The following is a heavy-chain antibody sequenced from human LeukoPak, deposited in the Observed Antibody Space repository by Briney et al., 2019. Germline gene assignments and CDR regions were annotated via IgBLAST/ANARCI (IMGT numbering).Heavy chain of an antibody. V-gene: IGHV3-53*01. Sequence: GGSLRLSCTASGFTVSSNYMSWVRQAPGKGLEWVSVIRSDGSTNHADSVKGRFTISRDNSKNTLYLQMNNLRAEDTAVYYCARDMDYGGNSGTDYWGQGTLVTVSS. J-gene: IGHJ4*02. D-gene: IGHD4-23*01. CDR3: ARDMDYGGNSGTDY. CDR2: IRSDGST. CDR1: GFTVSSNY.